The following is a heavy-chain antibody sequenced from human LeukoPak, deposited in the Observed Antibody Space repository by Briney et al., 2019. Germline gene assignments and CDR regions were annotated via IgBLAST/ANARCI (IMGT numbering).Heavy chain of an antibody. CDR2: ISGSGGST. CDR1: GFTFSSYA. V-gene: IGHV3-23*01. J-gene: IGHJ4*02. CDR3: AKDFGVRSVTYHFDH. Sequence: PGGSLRLSCAASGFTFSSYAMSWVRQAPGKGLEWVSVISGSGGSTYYADSVKGRFTISRDNSKNTLYLQMNSLRAEDTAVYYCAKDFGVRSVTYHFDHWGQGTLVTVSS. D-gene: IGHD3-10*01.